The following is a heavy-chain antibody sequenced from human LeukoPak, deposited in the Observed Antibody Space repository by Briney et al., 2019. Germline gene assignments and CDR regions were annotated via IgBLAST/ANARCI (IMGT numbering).Heavy chain of an antibody. CDR1: GYTFTGYY. Sequence: GASVKVSCKASGYTFTGYYMHWVRQAPGQGLEWMGWINPNSGGTNYAQKFQGRVTMTRDTSTSTAYMELSRLRSDDTAVYYCARGDYGVHLSHFDYWGQGTLVTVSS. CDR2: INPNSGGT. D-gene: IGHD4-17*01. CDR3: ARGDYGVHLSHFDY. V-gene: IGHV1-2*02. J-gene: IGHJ4*02.